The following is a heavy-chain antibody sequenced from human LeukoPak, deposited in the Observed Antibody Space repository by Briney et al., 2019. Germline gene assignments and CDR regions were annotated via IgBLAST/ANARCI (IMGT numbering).Heavy chain of an antibody. CDR1: GFTFSYYG. V-gene: IGHV3-30*02. CDR3: ARDLMRDRWFGES. CDR2: IRYDGNDK. Sequence: GGSLRLSCAASGFTFSYYGFHWVRQAPGKGLEWVAFIRYDGNDKYYAESVKGRFTISRDTSRNTLYLQMNSLRLEDTAVYYCARDLMRDRWFGESWGQGTLVTVSS. J-gene: IGHJ5*02. D-gene: IGHD3-10*01.